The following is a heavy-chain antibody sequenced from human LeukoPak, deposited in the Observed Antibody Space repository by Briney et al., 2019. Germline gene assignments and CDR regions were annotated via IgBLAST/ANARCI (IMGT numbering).Heavy chain of an antibody. CDR2: INTNTGNP. V-gene: IGHV7-4-1*02. Sequence: ASVKVSCKASGYTFTSYAMNWVRQAPGQGLEWVGWINTNTGNPTYAQGFTGRFVFSLDTSVSTAYLQISSLKAEDTAVYYCARGRVAVAEQQLDAFDIWGQGTMVTVSS. J-gene: IGHJ3*02. D-gene: IGHD6-13*01. CDR1: GYTFTSYA. CDR3: ARGRVAVAEQQLDAFDI.